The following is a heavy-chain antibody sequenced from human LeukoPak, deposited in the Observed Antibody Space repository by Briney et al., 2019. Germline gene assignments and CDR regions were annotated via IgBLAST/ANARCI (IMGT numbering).Heavy chain of an antibody. Sequence: GGSLRLSCAASGFTFSSYAMSWVRQAPGKGLEWVGFIRSKPHGETTEYAASVKGRFIISRDDSKSIAYLQVNSLKTEDTAMYYCTRSYNYYDSSGYYGFDYWGQGTLVTVSS. CDR2: IRSKPHGETT. CDR3: TRSYNYYDSSGYYGFDY. D-gene: IGHD3-22*01. J-gene: IGHJ4*02. CDR1: GFTFSSYA. V-gene: IGHV3-49*04.